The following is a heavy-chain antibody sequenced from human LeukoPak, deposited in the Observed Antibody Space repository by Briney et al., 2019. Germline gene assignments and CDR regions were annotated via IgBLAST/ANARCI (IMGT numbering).Heavy chain of an antibody. CDR1: GGSISSSSYY. Sequence: SETLSLTCTVSGGSISSSSYYGGLIRQPPGKGLEWIGSIYYSGSTYYKPSLKSRVTISVDTSKNQFSLKLSSVTAADTAVYYCARGRGGRSWYVHPKYYFDYWGQGTLVTVSS. CDR2: IYYSGST. D-gene: IGHD6-13*01. V-gene: IGHV4-39*07. J-gene: IGHJ4*02. CDR3: ARGRGGRSWYVHPKYYFDY.